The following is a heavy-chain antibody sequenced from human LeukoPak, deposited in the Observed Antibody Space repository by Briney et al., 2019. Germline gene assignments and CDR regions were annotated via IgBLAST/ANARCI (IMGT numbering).Heavy chain of an antibody. J-gene: IGHJ4*02. V-gene: IGHV3-21*01. Sequence: GGSLRLSCAASGFTFSSYSMNWVRQAPGKGLEWVSSISSSSSYIYYADSVRGRFTISRDNAKNSLYLQMNSLRAEDTAVYYCARDPNFLVRGVITDYWGQGTLVTVSS. D-gene: IGHD3-10*01. CDR1: GFTFSSYS. CDR2: ISSSSSYI. CDR3: ARDPNFLVRGVITDY.